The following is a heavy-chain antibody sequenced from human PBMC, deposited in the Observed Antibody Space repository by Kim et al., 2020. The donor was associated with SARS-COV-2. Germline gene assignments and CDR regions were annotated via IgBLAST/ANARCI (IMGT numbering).Heavy chain of an antibody. CDR1: GDTFSTYA. D-gene: IGHD3-22*01. CDR2: IIPILDTG. V-gene: IGHV1-69*01. CDR3: ARDVGGYYDSSGLSATGAH. Sequence: VKVSCKSSGDTFSTYAFTWVRQAPGQGLEWMGGIIPILDTGVYAQKFQGRVTITADESTNMVYMEMTTLRSEDTAVYYCARDVGGYYDSSGLSATGAHWGQGTLITVSS. J-gene: IGHJ4*02.